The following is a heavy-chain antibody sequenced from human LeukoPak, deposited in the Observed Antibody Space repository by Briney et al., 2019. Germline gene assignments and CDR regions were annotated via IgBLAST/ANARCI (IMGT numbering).Heavy chain of an antibody. CDR3: AKDVAMIVVVTDY. V-gene: IGHV3-23*01. J-gene: IGHJ4*02. CDR1: GFTFSSYA. CDR2: ISGSGGST. Sequence: GGSPRLSCAASGFTFSSYAMSWVRQAPGKRLEWVSAISGSGGSTYYADSVKGRFTISRDNSKNTLYLQMNSLRAEDTAVYYCAKDVAMIVVVTDYWGQGTLVTVSS. D-gene: IGHD3-22*01.